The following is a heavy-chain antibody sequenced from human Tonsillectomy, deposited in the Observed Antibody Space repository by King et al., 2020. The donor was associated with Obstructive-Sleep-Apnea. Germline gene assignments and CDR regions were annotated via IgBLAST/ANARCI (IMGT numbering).Heavy chain of an antibody. D-gene: IGHD2-15*01. V-gene: IGHV3-30*03. CDR3: QRTLECSGAYCHDENDQIDH. CDR2: ISYDGKDT. J-gene: IGHJ4*02. Sequence: VQLVESGGGVVQPGRSLRLSCAASGFTFSSYGMHWVRQAPGKGLEWVALISYDGKDTYYRDSVKGRFTISRDFSKNTLYMLMKDLRAGDTAVYYCQRTLECSGAYCHDENDQIDHWGQGTLVTVSS. CDR1: GFTFSSYG.